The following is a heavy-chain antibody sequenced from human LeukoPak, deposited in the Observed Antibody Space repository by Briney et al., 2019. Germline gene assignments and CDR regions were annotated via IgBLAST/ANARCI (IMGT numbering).Heavy chain of an antibody. V-gene: IGHV1-69*04. CDR2: IIPIFGIA. J-gene: IGHJ4*02. CDR3: ARDRYDSSGYYYEFDY. CDR1: GGTFSSYA. Sequence: ASVKVSCKASGGTFSSYASSCVRQAPGQGLEWMGRIIPIFGIANYAQKFQGRVTITADTSTSTAYMKLSSLRSEDTAVYYCARDRYDSSGYYYEFDYWGQGTLVTVSS. D-gene: IGHD3-22*01.